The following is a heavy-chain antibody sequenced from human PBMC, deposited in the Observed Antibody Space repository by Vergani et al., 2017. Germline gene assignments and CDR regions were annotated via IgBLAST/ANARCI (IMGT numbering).Heavy chain of an antibody. CDR2: IYYSRST. CDR3: ARHSTVEWLVKLGWIDP. J-gene: IGHJ5*02. D-gene: IGHD6-19*01. V-gene: IGHV4-39*01. Sequence: HLQESGPGLVKPSATLSLTCSVSGASIRSSKYYWGWIRQPPGKGLEWIASIYYSRSTYYNPSLKSRVTISVDTPKKQFSLKLSCVTAADTAVYFCARHSTVEWLVKLGWIDPWGQGILVTVSS. CDR1: GASIRSSKYY.